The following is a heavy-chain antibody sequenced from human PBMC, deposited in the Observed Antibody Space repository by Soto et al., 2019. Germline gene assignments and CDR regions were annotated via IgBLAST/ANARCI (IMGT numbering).Heavy chain of an antibody. V-gene: IGHV4-31*03. CDR1: GGSISSGGYY. J-gene: IGHJ5*02. D-gene: IGHD3-10*01. CDR2: IYYSGST. Sequence: SETLSLTCTVSGGSISSGGYYWSWIRQHPGKGLEWIGYIYYSGSTYYNPSLKSRVTISVETSKNQFSLKLSSVTAADTAVYYCARASLRITMVRGVILPWFDPWGQGTLVTSPQ. CDR3: ARASLRITMVRGVILPWFDP.